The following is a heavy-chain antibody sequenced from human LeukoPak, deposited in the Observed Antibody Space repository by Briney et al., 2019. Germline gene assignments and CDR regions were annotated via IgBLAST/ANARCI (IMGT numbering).Heavy chain of an antibody. V-gene: IGHV3-7*01. CDR3: ARALPYYDGSGYPMTRPFDY. D-gene: IGHD3-22*01. J-gene: IGHJ4*02. CDR2: IKQDGSEK. CDR1: GFIFRTYA. Sequence: GGSLRLSCAASGFIFRTYAMHWVRQAPGKGLEWVANIKQDGSEKYYVDSVKGRFTISRDNAKNSLYLQMNSLRAEDTAVYYCARALPYYDGSGYPMTRPFDYWGQGTLVTVSS.